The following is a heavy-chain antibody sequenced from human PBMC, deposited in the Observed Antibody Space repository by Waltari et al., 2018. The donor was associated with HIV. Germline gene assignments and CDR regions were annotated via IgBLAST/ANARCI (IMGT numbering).Heavy chain of an antibody. CDR1: KFTLDTYA. Sequence: EVQLLESGGGFVQTGGSLRLSCAAYKFTLDTYAMTRVRRAPGKGLEWVAIISANAGRAYYADSLEGRFTVSRENSNNTIYLQMNNLTAEDTAVYYCAKHSSGWYRGHYPIDVWGQGTTVTVSS. V-gene: IGHV3-23*01. CDR3: AKHSSGWYRGHYPIDV. D-gene: IGHD6-19*01. J-gene: IGHJ6*02. CDR2: ISANAGRA.